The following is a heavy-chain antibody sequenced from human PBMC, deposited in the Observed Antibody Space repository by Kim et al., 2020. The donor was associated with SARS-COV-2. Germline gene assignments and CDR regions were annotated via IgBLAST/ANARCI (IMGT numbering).Heavy chain of an antibody. D-gene: IGHD5-12*01. V-gene: IGHV4-59*13. J-gene: IGHJ4*02. Sequence: SETLSLTCTVSGGSINNYYWSWIRQSPGQGLEWIGYIYYSGSTNYNPSLKSRVTISIDTSKNQFSLNLNSVTAADTAVYYCARARTATIYYFDYWGQGTLVTVSS. CDR1: GGSINNYY. CDR2: IYYSGST. CDR3: ARARTATIYYFDY.